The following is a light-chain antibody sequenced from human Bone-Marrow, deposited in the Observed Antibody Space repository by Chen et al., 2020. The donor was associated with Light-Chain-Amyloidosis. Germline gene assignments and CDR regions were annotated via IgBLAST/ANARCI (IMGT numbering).Light chain of an antibody. Sequence: QSVLTQPASVSGPPGQWRTISCSGPRSHVGSYNLVTCYQHTPGKAPTLIIYESTKRPSGLSDPFSGSKSGNTASLSNSGRQAEYVSDHYCYSEAPAPPCVLFGGGTKLTVL. J-gene: IGLJ2*01. CDR1: RSHVGSYNL. CDR3: YSEAPAPPCVL. CDR2: EST. V-gene: IGLV2-23*01.